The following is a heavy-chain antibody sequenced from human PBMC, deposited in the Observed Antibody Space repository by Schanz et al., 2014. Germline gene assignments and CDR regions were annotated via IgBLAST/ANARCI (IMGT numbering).Heavy chain of an antibody. CDR3: ARVLGGDEGLDQ. V-gene: IGHV3-7*01. CDR2: IKQDGSGK. Sequence: EVQLVESGGGLVQPGGSLRLCCVASGFTFSRYWMTWVRQAPGKGLEWVANIKQDGSGKYYVDSLKGRFTISRDNPKNSLCLQMNSLRAEDTALYYSARVLGGDEGLDQWGQGTLVTVSS. CDR1: GFTFSRYW. D-gene: IGHD4-17*01. J-gene: IGHJ4*02.